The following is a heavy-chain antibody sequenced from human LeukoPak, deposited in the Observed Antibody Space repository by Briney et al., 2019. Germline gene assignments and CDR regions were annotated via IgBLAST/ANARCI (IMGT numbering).Heavy chain of an antibody. CDR2: IYYSEYT. D-gene: IGHD3-16*01. CDR1: GGSISSYY. Sequence: PSETLSLTCTVSGGSISSYYWSWIRQPPGKGLRWIGNIYYSEYTTYSPSLRSRVTISVDTSKNQFSLKLSSVTAADTAVYYCARETSQKGAHYMDVWGKGTTITVSS. V-gene: IGHV4-59*01. J-gene: IGHJ6*03. CDR3: ARETSQKGAHYMDV.